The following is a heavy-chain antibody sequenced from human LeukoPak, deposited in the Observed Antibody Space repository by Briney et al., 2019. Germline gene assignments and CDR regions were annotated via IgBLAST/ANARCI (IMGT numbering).Heavy chain of an antibody. J-gene: IGHJ4*02. CDR1: GLTFSSYA. D-gene: IGHD3-10*01. CDR3: ARVGEVLLWFGGSYDY. Sequence: GGSLRLSCAASGLTFSSYAMHWVRQAPGKGLEWVAVISYDGSNKYYADSVKGRFTISRDNSKNTLYLQMNSLRAEDTAVYYCARVGEVLLWFGGSYDYWGQGTLVTVSS. CDR2: ISYDGSNK. V-gene: IGHV3-30-3*01.